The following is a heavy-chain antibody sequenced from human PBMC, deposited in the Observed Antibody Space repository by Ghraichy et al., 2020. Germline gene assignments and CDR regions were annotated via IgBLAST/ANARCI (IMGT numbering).Heavy chain of an antibody. J-gene: IGHJ5*02. D-gene: IGHD6-6*01. CDR2: TYYRSKWFN. CDR1: GDSVSSNSAA. V-gene: IGHV6-1*01. CDR3: AAGSSFTS. Sequence: SQTLSLTCAISGDSVSSNSAAWNWVRQSPSRGLEWLGRTYYRSKWFNDYAVSVKSRITITPDTSKNQFSLHLHPVTPEDTAVYFCAAGSSFTSWGQGTLVTVSS.